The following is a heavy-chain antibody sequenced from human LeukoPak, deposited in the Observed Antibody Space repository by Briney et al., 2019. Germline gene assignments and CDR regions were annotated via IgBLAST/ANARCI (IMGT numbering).Heavy chain of an antibody. CDR3: ARDHRGYCSSTGCLQPTYYYYYMDV. CDR1: GGSISSYY. J-gene: IGHJ6*03. Sequence: PSETLSLTCTVSGGSISSYYWSWIRQPPGKGLEWIGYIYYSGSTNYNPSLKSRVTISVDTSKNQFPLKLSSVTAADTAVYYCARDHRGYCSSTGCLQPTYYYYYMDVWGKGTTVTVSS. D-gene: IGHD2-2*01. CDR2: IYYSGST. V-gene: IGHV4-59*01.